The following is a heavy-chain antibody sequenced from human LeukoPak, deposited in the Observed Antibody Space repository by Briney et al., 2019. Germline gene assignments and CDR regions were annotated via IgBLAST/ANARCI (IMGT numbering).Heavy chain of an antibody. CDR1: GGSISSYY. D-gene: IGHD3-3*01. V-gene: IGHV4-59*08. J-gene: IGHJ2*01. CDR2: IYYSGST. Sequence: SETLSLTCTVSGGSISSYYGCWIRQPPGKGLEWIGYIYYSGSTNYNPSLKSRVTISVDTSKNQFSLKLSSVTAADTSVYYCARHRQHQLTIFGLFDLWGRGTLVTVSS. CDR3: ARHRQHQLTIFGLFDL.